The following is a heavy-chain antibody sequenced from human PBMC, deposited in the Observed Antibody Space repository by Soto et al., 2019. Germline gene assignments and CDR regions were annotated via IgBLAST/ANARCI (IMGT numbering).Heavy chain of an antibody. J-gene: IGHJ4*02. V-gene: IGHV4-39*01. CDR3: AGFVVPASRNSDFDS. CDR2: IYYSGST. CDR1: GISVSTGDYY. Sequence: SETLSLTCTVSGISVSTGDYYWGWVRQPPGKGLDWIGNIYYSGSTFYNPSLRSRVTLSIDTSKNQFSLRLNSVTVADTAVYFCAGFVVPASRNSDFDSWGQGTLVTVSS. D-gene: IGHD2-15*01.